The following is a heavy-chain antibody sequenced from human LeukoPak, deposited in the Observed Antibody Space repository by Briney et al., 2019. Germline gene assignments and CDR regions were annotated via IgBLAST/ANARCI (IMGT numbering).Heavy chain of an antibody. D-gene: IGHD1-26*01. V-gene: IGHV3-21*01. CDR1: GFTFSTYA. CDR2: ISSSSSYI. CDR3: ARKGAAVSAFDI. Sequence: GGSLRLSCAASGFTFSTYAMRWVRQAPGKGLEWVSSISSSSSYIYYADSVKGRFTISRDNAKNSLYLQMNSLRAEDTAVYYCARKGAAVSAFDIWGQGTMVTVSS. J-gene: IGHJ3*02.